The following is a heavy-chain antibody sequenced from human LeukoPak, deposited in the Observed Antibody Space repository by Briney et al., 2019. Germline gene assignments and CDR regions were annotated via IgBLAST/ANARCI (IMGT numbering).Heavy chain of an antibody. Sequence: ASVKVSCKASGYTFTGYYMHWVRQAPGQGLEWMGWMNPNSGNTGYAQKFQGRVTMTRNTSISTAYMELSSLRSEDTAVYYCAREDFTMVRGVISWFDPWGQGTLVTVSS. CDR2: MNPNSGNT. CDR1: GYTFTGYY. V-gene: IGHV1-8*02. CDR3: AREDFTMVRGVISWFDP. D-gene: IGHD3-10*01. J-gene: IGHJ5*02.